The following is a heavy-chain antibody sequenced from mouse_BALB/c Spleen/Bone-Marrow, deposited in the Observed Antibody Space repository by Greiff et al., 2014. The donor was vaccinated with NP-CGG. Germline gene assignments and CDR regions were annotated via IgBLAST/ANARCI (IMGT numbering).Heavy chain of an antibody. V-gene: IGHV2-2*02. J-gene: IGHJ2*01. Sequence: QVQLKESGPGLVQPSQSLSITCTVSGFSLTTYGIHWVRQSPGKGLEWLGVIWSGGSTDYNAAFISRLSINKDNSKNQVFFKMNSVQANDTAIYYCAKTGTGAADYWGQGTTLTVSS. CDR3: AKTGTGAADY. CDR1: GFSLTTYG. CDR2: IWSGGST. D-gene: IGHD4-1*01.